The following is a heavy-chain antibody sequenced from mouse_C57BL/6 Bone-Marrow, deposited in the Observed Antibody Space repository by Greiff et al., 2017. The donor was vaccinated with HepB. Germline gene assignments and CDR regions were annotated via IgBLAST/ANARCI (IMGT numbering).Heavy chain of an antibody. D-gene: IGHD2-4*01. V-gene: IGHV5-9*01. Sequence: EVKLVESGGGLVKPGGSLKLSCAASGFTFSSYTMSWVRQTPEKRLEWVATISGGGGNTYYPDSVKGRFTISRDNAKNTLYLQMSSLRSEDTALYYCARDRSTMTSYYFDYWGQGTTLTVSS. J-gene: IGHJ2*01. CDR2: ISGGGGNT. CDR3: ARDRSTMTSYYFDY. CDR1: GFTFSSYT.